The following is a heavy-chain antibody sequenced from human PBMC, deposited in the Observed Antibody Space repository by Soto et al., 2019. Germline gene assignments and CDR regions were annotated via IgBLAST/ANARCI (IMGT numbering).Heavy chain of an antibody. Sequence: TLSLTCTVSGGSISSGGYYWSWIRQHPGKGLEWIGYIYYSGSTYYNPSLKSRVTISVDTSKNQFSLKLSSVTAADTAVYYCAFYSSSSVYNWFDPSGQRTLVTVS. D-gene: IGHD6-6*01. CDR1: GGSISSGGYY. V-gene: IGHV4-31*03. CDR2: IYYSGST. J-gene: IGHJ5*02. CDR3: AFYSSSSVYNWFDP.